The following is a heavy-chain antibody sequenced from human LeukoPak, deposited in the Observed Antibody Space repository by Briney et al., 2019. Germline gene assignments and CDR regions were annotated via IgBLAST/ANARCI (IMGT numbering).Heavy chain of an antibody. CDR3: ARTTARYFDQ. J-gene: IGHJ4*02. D-gene: IGHD2/OR15-2a*01. CDR1: GGSISSSSYY. CDR2: IYYSGST. Sequence: SETPSLTCTVSGGSISSSSYYWGWIRQPPGKGLEWIGSIYYSGSTYYNPSLKSRVTISVDTSKNQFSLKLTSVTAADTAIYYCARTTARYFDQWGQGTLVTVSS. V-gene: IGHV4-39*07.